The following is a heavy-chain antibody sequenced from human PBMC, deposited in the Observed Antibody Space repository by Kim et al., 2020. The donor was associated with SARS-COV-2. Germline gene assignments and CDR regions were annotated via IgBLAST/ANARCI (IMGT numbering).Heavy chain of an antibody. CDR1: GFTFSSYS. J-gene: IGHJ4*02. CDR3: AREISYQQLGLYYFDY. CDR2: ISSSSSYI. V-gene: IGHV3-21*01. Sequence: GGSLRLSCAASGFTFSSYSMNWVRQAPGKGLEWVSSISSSSSYIYYADSVKGRFTISRDNAKKSLYLQMNSLRAEDTAVYYCAREISYQQLGLYYFDYWGQGTLVTVFS. D-gene: IGHD6-13*01.